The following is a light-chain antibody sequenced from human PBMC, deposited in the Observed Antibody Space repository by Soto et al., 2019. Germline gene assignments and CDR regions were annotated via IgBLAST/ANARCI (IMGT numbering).Light chain of an antibody. Sequence: RVITQSPPTLSVSPGERASLSCRASHSVSTNVAWYQQKPAQAPRLLIYGASTRATGIPARFSGGGSGTEFTLTISSLQSADFAVYYCQQYNDWPLTFGGGAKVDI. J-gene: IGKJ4*01. CDR1: HSVSTN. V-gene: IGKV3-15*01. CDR3: QQYNDWPLT. CDR2: GAS.